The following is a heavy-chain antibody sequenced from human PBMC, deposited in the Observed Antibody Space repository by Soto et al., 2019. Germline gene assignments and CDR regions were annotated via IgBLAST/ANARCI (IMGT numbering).Heavy chain of an antibody. CDR1: GFPFRCYC. D-gene: IGHD4-17*01. CDR3: ARDPDLGIRRVTTYFDY. V-gene: IGHV3-33*01. CDR2: IWYDGINK. J-gene: IGHJ4*02. Sequence: GGAPRPPFAAYGFPFRCYCIHLVRPGPSKVLELVAVIWYDGINKFYAGSVKGRFTISRDNSKIPLYLQMNSLRAEDRAVYYCARDPDLGIRRVTTYFDYWGQATLLTVPS.